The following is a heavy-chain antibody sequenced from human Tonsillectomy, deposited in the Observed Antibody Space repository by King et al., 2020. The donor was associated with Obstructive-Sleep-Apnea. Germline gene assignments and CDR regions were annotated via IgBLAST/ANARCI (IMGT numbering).Heavy chain of an antibody. D-gene: IGHD4-17*01. Sequence: VTLKESGPVLVKPTETLTLTCTVSGFSLRNGRTGVSWIRQPPGKALEWLAHIFSTDEKSYSPSLKSRLTISKDISQSHLVLTMTNMDPVDTATYYCARIRPFDYAAPRGWFDPWGQGTLVTVSS. CDR2: IFSTDEK. CDR3: ARIRPFDYAAPRGWFDP. CDR1: GFSLRNGRTG. J-gene: IGHJ5*02. V-gene: IGHV2-26*01.